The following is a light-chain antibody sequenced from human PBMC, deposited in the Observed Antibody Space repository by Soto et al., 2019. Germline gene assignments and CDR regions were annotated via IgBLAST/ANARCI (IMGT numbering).Light chain of an antibody. Sequence: QSVLTQPPSVSAAPGQKVTISCSGSSSNIGSDFVSWYQQLPGTAPKLLIYEDNKRPSGIPDRFSGSKSGTSATLGITGLQTGDEAGYYCGAWDTSLSGGVFGGGTKLTVL. CDR1: SSNIGSDF. CDR2: EDN. CDR3: GAWDTSLSGGV. V-gene: IGLV1-51*02. J-gene: IGLJ2*01.